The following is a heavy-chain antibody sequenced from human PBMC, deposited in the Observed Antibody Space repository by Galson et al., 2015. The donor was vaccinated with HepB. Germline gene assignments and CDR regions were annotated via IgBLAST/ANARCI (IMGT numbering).Heavy chain of an antibody. CDR1: GGSFSGYY. D-gene: IGHD2-2*01. CDR3: ARAFIVVVPAAIHYYYGMDV. Sequence: SETLSLTCAVYGGSFSGYYWSWIRQPPGKGLEWIGEINHSGSTNYNPSLKSRVTISVDTSKNQFSLKLSSVTAADTAVYYCARAFIVVVPAAIHYYYGMDVWGQGTTVTVSS. J-gene: IGHJ6*02. CDR2: INHSGST. V-gene: IGHV4-34*01.